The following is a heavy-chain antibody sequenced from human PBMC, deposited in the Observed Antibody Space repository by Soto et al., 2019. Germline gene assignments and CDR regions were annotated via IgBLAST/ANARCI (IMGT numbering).Heavy chain of an antibody. CDR2: IIPIFGTA. V-gene: IGHV1-69*13. D-gene: IGHD3-22*01. J-gene: IGHJ3*02. CDR1: GGTFSSYA. Sequence: PVKVSCKASGGTFSSYAISWVRQARGQGLEWMGGIIPIFGTANYAQKFQGRVTITADESTSTAYMELSSLRSEDTAVYYCAKHHSYYYDSSGYPPGAFDIWGQGTMVTVSS. CDR3: AKHHSYYYDSSGYPPGAFDI.